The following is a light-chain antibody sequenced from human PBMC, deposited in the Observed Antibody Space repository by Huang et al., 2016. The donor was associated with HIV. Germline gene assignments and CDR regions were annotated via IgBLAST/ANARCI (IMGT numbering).Light chain of an antibody. CDR2: GAS. CDR3: QQYENWPPEYT. V-gene: IGKV3-15*01. CDR1: QNVRSS. J-gene: IGKJ2*01. Sequence: EIVLTQSQAILSVSPGERATLSCRASQNVRSSFGWYQQRPVQPPRLLISGASTRATGIPARCSVIGSGTEFTLTIISLQSDDFAVYYCQQYENWPPEYTFGQGTKLEL.